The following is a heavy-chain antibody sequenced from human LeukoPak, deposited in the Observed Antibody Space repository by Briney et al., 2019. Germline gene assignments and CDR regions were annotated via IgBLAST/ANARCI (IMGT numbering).Heavy chain of an antibody. CDR3: ARGWAMVRGVPFDY. V-gene: IGHV3-33*08. Sequence: PGGSLRLSCAASGFTFRNYGMHWVRQAPGKGLEWVAVIWYDGSKTYYVDSVKGRFTISRDNSKNTLYLQMNSLRAEDTAVYYCARGWAMVRGVPFDYWGQGTLVTVSS. CDR2: IWYDGSKT. J-gene: IGHJ4*02. CDR1: GFTFRNYG. D-gene: IGHD3-10*01.